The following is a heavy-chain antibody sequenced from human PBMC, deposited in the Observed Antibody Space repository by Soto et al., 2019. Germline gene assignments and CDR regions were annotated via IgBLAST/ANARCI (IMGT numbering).Heavy chain of an antibody. J-gene: IGHJ4*02. D-gene: IGHD3-22*01. Sequence: QVQLQESGPGLVKPSETLSLTCTVSGGSVSSGSYYWSWIRQPPGKGLEWIGYIYYSGSTTYNPSLKSRVTISVDTSKNQFSLKLSSVTAADTAVYYCARAPFYYDSSGPLFDYWGQGTLVTVSS. CDR3: ARAPFYYDSSGPLFDY. CDR2: IYYSGST. CDR1: GGSVSSGSYY. V-gene: IGHV4-61*01.